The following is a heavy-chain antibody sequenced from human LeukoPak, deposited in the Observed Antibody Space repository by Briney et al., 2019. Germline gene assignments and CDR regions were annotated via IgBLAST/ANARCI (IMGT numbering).Heavy chain of an antibody. CDR1: GGSISTYY. J-gene: IGHJ3*01. D-gene: IGHD6-6*01. CDR2: IYASGNT. CDR3: AREYSSSSGKNAFDV. V-gene: IGHV4-4*07. Sequence: SETLSLTCTVSGGSISTYYWSLIRQPAGKGLEWIGRIYASGNTNYNPSLKSRVTMSLDTSKNQFSLRLTSVTAADTAVYYCAREYSSSSGKNAFDVRGQGTMVTVSS.